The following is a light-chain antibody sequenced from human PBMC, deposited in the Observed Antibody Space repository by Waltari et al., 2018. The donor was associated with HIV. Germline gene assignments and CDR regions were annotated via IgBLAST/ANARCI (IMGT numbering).Light chain of an antibody. V-gene: IGKV1-39*01. CDR3: QQSYTTPYT. Sequence: DIQMTQSPSSLSASVGDRVTITCRASQNINRYLHWYQQKPGMAPKLLIYAASTLRSGVPSRFGGAGSGTDFTLTISSLQLDDFATYYCQQSYTTPYTFGQGTELDIK. CDR2: AAS. J-gene: IGKJ2*01. CDR1: QNINRY.